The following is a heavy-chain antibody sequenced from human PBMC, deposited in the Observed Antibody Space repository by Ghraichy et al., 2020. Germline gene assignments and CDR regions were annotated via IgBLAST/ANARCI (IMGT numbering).Heavy chain of an antibody. V-gene: IGHV1-2*04. CDR3: ARGLAYYYYGIDV. Sequence: SVKVSCKASGYTFTGYYMHWVRQAPGQGLEWMGWINPNSGGTNYAQKFQGWVTMTRDTSISTAYMELSRLRSDDTAVYYCARGLAYYYYGIDVWGQGTTVTVSS. J-gene: IGHJ6*02. CDR2: INPNSGGT. CDR1: GYTFTGYY.